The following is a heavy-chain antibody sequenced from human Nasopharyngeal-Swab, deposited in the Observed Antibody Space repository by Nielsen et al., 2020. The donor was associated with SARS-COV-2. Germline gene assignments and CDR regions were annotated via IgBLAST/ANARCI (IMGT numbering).Heavy chain of an antibody. D-gene: IGHD6-13*01. CDR1: GYTFTSYG. V-gene: IGHV1-18*01. J-gene: IGHJ4*02. CDR3: ARDVGNVAAAGSFDY. CDR2: ISAYNGNT. Sequence: ASVKVSCKASGYTFTSYGISWVRQAPGQGLEWMGWISAYNGNTNYAQKLQGRVTMTTDTSTSTAYMELRSLRSDDPAVYYCARDVGNVAAAGSFDYWGQGTLVTVSS.